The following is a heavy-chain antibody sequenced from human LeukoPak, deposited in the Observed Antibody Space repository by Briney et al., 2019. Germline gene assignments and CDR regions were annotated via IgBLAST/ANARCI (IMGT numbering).Heavy chain of an antibody. Sequence: ASVKVSRMASGYTFTSYAMHWVRQAPGQRLEWMGWINAGNGNTKYSQKFQGRVTITRDTSASTAYMELSSLRSEDTAVYYCARVDSGSYYRVVALDYWGQGTLVTVSS. CDR1: GYTFTSYA. J-gene: IGHJ4*02. D-gene: IGHD1-26*01. CDR3: ARVDSGSYYRVVALDY. CDR2: INAGNGNT. V-gene: IGHV1-3*01.